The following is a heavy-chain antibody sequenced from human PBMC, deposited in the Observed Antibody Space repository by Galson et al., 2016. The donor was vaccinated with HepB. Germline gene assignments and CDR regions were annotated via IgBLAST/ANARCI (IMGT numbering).Heavy chain of an antibody. J-gene: IGHJ5*02. CDR3: AKAAQYCSSSSCRNWFDP. CDR2: ISWNSGNT. CDR1: GFTFGDYA. D-gene: IGHD2-2*01. V-gene: IGHV3-9*01. Sequence: LRLSCAASGFTFGDYAMHWVRQAPGKGLEWISGISWNSGNTGYVDSVKGRFTISRDNPKNSLYLQMNSLRAEDTALYYCAKAAQYCSSSSCRNWFDPWGQGTLVTVSS.